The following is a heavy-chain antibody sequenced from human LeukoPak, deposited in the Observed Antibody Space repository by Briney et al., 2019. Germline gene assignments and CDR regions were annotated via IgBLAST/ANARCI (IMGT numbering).Heavy chain of an antibody. CDR2: IPASGGST. V-gene: IGHV3-23*01. D-gene: IGHD3-10*01. Sequence: GGSLRLSCAASGFTFSSNVMIWVRQAPGKGLEWVSSIPASGGSTYYADSVKGRFTISRDNSKNTLYLQMNSLRAEDTAVYYCAKGRGVIIYYYYYMDVWGKGTTVTVSS. J-gene: IGHJ6*03. CDR1: GFTFSSNV. CDR3: AKGRGVIIYYYYYMDV.